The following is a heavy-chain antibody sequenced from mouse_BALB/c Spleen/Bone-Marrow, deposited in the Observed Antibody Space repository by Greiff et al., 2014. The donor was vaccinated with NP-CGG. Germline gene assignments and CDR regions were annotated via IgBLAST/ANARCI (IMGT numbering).Heavy chain of an antibody. J-gene: IGHJ3*01. CDR1: GLTFNTYT. CDR2: IRSKSNNYAT. D-gene: IGHD2-2*01. CDR3: VRHEGGYGYDAWFAY. Sequence: EVKLVESGGGLVQPKGSLKLSCAASGLTFNTYTMNWVRQAPGKGLEWVARIRSKSNNYATYYADSVKDRFTISRDDSQSMLYLQMNNLKTEDTAMYYCVRHEGGYGYDAWFAYWGQGTLVTVSA. V-gene: IGHV10-1*02.